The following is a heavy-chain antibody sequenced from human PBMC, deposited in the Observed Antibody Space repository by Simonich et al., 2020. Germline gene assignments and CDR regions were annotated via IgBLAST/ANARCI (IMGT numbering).Heavy chain of an antibody. D-gene: IGHD1-7*01. V-gene: IGHV3-23*01. CDR1: GFTFSSYA. J-gene: IGHJ4*02. CDR2: ISGSGGST. CDR3: AKRSGVSITGTFDY. Sequence: EVQLLESGGGLVQPGGSLRLSCAASGFTFSSYAMSWVRQAPGKGLGWASAISGSGGSTYYADSVKGRFTISRDNSKNTLYLQMNSLRAEDTAVYYCAKRSGVSITGTFDYWGQGTLVTVSS.